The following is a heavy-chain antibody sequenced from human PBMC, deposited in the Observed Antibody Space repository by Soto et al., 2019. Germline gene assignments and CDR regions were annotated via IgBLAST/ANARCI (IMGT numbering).Heavy chain of an antibody. CDR2: INRISNEI. CDR3: ARDSGYAFDI. CDR1: GFTFSGYS. Sequence: PGGSLRLSCAASGFTFSGYSMNWVRQAPGKGLEWVSYINRISNEIYYVDSVKGRFTISSDNAKSSLYLEMNSLRDEDTAVYYCARDSGYAFDISGQGTMVTVSS. D-gene: IGHD5-12*01. V-gene: IGHV3-48*02. J-gene: IGHJ3*02.